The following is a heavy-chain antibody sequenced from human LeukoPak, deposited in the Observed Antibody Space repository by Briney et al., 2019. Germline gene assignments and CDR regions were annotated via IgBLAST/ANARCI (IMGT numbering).Heavy chain of an antibody. Sequence: GGSLRVSREASGFTFNKFAMSWVRQAPGKGPEWVSGIGSSGATIFYADSVKGRYTISRDNSKNTVYLEMNNLRAEDTAIYYCAKVAVGPLSRPTHVALYYGMDVWGQGTTVTVSS. J-gene: IGHJ6*02. V-gene: IGHV3-23*01. CDR3: AKVAVGPLSRPTHVALYYGMDV. D-gene: IGHD2-8*01. CDR1: GFTFNKFA. CDR2: IGSSGATI.